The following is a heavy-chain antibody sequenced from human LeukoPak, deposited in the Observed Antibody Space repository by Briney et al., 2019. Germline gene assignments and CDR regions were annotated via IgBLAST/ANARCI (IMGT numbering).Heavy chain of an antibody. Sequence: PSETLSLTCSVSGGSTSGYYWSWIRQSPGKGLEWIGYIDYNGRTNYNPSLRSRITISVDTSKNQFSLRLNSVTAADTGVYYCARRGLYDGSARYPYYKGMDVWGQGTTVTVSS. CDR3: ARRGLYDGSARYPYYKGMDV. CDR2: IDYNGRT. CDR1: GGSTSGYY. D-gene: IGHD3-22*01. J-gene: IGHJ6*02. V-gene: IGHV4-59*08.